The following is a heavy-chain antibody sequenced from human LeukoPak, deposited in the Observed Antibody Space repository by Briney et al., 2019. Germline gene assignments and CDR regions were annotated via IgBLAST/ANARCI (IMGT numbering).Heavy chain of an antibody. J-gene: IGHJ4*02. CDR1: GGSFSGYY. CDR2: IYYSGST. Sequence: PSETLSLTCAVYGGSFSGYYWSWIRQPPGKGLEWIGYIYYSGSTNYNPSLKSRVTISVDTSKNQFSLKLSSVTAADTAVYYCARDGYSSGWYVFDYWGQGTLVTVSS. D-gene: IGHD6-19*01. V-gene: IGHV4-59*01. CDR3: ARDGYSSGWYVFDY.